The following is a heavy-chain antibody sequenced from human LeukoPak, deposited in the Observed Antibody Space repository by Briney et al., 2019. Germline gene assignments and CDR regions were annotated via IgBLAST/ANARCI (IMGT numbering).Heavy chain of an antibody. J-gene: IGHJ5*02. Sequence: SETLSLTCAVSGGSFSGYYWSWIRQPPGKGLERIGEINHSGSTNYNPSLKSRVTISVDTSKNQFSLKLSSVTAADTAVYYCARLGSSWFHLEPNCAPWGQGTLVTVSS. CDR1: GGSFSGYY. V-gene: IGHV4-34*01. D-gene: IGHD6-13*01. CDR3: ARLGSSWFHLEPNCAP. CDR2: INHSGST.